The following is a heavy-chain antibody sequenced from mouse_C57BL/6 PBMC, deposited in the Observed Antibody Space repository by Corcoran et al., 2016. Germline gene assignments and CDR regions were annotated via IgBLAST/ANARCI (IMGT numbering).Heavy chain of an antibody. CDR3: ARGFITTVVASFAY. CDR1: GYTFTTYG. CDR2: INTYSGVP. V-gene: IGHV9-3*01. D-gene: IGHD1-1*01. J-gene: IGHJ3*01. Sequence: QIQLVQSGPELKKPGETVKISCKASGYTFTTYGMSWVKQAPGKGLKWMGWINTYSGVPTYDDDFKGRFAFSLETSARTAYLQINNLKNEDTATYFCARGFITTVVASFAYWGQGTLVTVSA.